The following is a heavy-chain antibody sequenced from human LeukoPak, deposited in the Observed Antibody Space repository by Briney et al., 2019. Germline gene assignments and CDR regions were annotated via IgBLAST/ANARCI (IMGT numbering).Heavy chain of an antibody. Sequence: GGSLRLSCAASGFTLSSYAIHWVRQAPGKGLEWVAVISYDGSNKYYADSVKGRFTISRDNSKNTVYLQMNSLRAEDTAVYYCAKDKGLWFGELLATLDYWGQGTLVTVSS. D-gene: IGHD3-10*01. CDR3: AKDKGLWFGELLATLDY. CDR2: ISYDGSNK. V-gene: IGHV3-30-3*01. CDR1: GFTLSSYA. J-gene: IGHJ4*02.